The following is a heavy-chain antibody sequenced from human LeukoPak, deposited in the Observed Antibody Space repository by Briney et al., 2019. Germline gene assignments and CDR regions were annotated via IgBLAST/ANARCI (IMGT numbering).Heavy chain of an antibody. CDR2: ILTSGTT. Sequence: SETLSLTCTVSNGSISSYHWSWVRQPPGKGLEWIGYILTSGTTNYNPSLRSRLTISVDASKNQFTLKLSSVTAADTAVYYCARLRVSGSYLYYFDYWGQGTLVTVSS. CDR3: ARLRVSGSYLYYFDY. CDR1: NGSISSYH. J-gene: IGHJ4*02. D-gene: IGHD1-26*01. V-gene: IGHV4-4*09.